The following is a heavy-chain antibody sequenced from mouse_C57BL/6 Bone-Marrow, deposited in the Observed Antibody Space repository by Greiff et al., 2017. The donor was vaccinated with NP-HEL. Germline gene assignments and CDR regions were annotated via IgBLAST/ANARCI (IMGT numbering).Heavy chain of an antibody. Sequence: EVKLVESGGGLVKPGGSLKLSCAASGFTFSSYAMSWVRQTPEKRLECVATISDGGSYTYYPDNVKGRFTISRDNAKNNLYLQMSHLKSEDTAMYYCARVTVVKEFYFDYWGQGTTLTVSS. V-gene: IGHV5-4*03. CDR1: GFTFSSYA. CDR3: ARVTVVKEFYFDY. CDR2: ISDGGSYT. J-gene: IGHJ2*01. D-gene: IGHD1-1*01.